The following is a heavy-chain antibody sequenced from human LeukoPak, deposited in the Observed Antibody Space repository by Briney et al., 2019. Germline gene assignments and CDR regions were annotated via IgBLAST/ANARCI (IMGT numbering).Heavy chain of an antibody. D-gene: IGHD1-26*01. CDR1: GFTFSNYW. J-gene: IGHJ4*02. Sequence: GGSLRLSCAASGFTFSNYWMSWVRQAPVKGLEWVANIKYDGSEINYVDSVKGRFTISRDNAKNSLYLQMNSLRAEDTAVYYCARMGDDYWGQGTLVTVSS. V-gene: IGHV3-7*01. CDR2: IKYDGSEI. CDR3: ARMGDDY.